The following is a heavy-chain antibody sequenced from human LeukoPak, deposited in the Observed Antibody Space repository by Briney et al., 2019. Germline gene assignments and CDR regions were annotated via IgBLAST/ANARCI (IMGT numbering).Heavy chain of an antibody. D-gene: IGHD3-16*01. Sequence: GGSLRLSCAASGFTFSSYAMSWVRQAPGKGLEWVSGIIDNGDITYYANSVRGRFTISRDNSKNTLYLQMNSLRAEDTAVYYCAKLGGQHVYNYYVAVWGKGTTVAVSS. V-gene: IGHV3-23*01. CDR1: GFTFSSYA. J-gene: IGHJ6*03. CDR3: AKLGGQHVYNYYVAV. CDR2: IIDNGDIT.